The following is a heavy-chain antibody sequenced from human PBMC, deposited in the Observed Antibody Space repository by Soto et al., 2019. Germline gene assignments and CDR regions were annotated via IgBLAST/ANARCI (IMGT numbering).Heavy chain of an antibody. Sequence: QGQLVQSGAEVKKPGASVKLSCKASGFTFSNYGRNWVRQAPGQGLEWMGWVSANNGHTNYAQNLQGRDYMTTDTSTRTAYMELRGLTCADTAVYYCARDIESVTAKHFFYYYAMDVWGQGTTVTVSS. CDR3: ARDIESVTAKHFFYYYAMDV. V-gene: IGHV1-18*01. CDR1: GFTFSNYG. D-gene: IGHD2-8*01. J-gene: IGHJ6*02. CDR2: VSANNGHT.